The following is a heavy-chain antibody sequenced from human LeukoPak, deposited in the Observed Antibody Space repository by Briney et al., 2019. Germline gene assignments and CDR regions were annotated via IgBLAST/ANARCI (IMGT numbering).Heavy chain of an antibody. J-gene: IGHJ6*03. CDR3: ARVRSYFYYYYMAV. CDR2: ISWNSGTR. D-gene: IGHD3-10*01. V-gene: IGHV3-9*01. CDR1: GFTFDEYA. Sequence: GRSPRLSCAASGFTFDEYAMHWVRQAPGKGLQWVSGISWNSGTRGYADSVKGRLTISRDNAKNSLYLQMNSLRAEDTAVYYCARVRSYFYYYYMAVWGKGTMVTVSS.